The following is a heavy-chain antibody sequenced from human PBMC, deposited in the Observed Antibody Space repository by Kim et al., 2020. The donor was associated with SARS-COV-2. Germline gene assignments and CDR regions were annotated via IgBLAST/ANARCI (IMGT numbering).Heavy chain of an antibody. CDR3: TSPAGRGWDYDF. J-gene: IGHJ4*02. CDR1: GFTFSSHY. V-gene: IGHV3-72*01. D-gene: IGHD3-22*01. CDR2: ISNSGNSYNT. Sequence: GGSLRLSCAASGFTFSSHYMSWVRQAPGKGLEWVARISNSGNSYNTSYAASVKGRFTGARDKAKNSLYLQMKSLKIDDTAMYYCTSPAGRGWDYDFWGQGTLVTVSS.